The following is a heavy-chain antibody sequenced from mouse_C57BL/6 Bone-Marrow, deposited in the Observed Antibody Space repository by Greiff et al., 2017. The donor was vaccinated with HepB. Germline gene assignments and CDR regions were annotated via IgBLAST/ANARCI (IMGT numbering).Heavy chain of an antibody. CDR3: ARSPPNYDY. CDR2: IDPSDSYT. CDR1: GYTFTSYW. V-gene: IGHV1-50*01. Sequence: QVHVKQPGAELVKPGASVKLSCKASGYTFTSYWMQWVKQRPGQGLEWIGEIDPSDSYTNYNQKFKGKATLTVDKSSSTAYMQLSSLTSEDSAVYDCARSPPNYDYWGQGTTLTVSS. J-gene: IGHJ2*01.